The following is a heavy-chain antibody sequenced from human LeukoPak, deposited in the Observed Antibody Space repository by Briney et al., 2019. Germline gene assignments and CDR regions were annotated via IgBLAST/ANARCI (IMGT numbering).Heavy chain of an antibody. V-gene: IGHV5-51*01. CDR2: IYPGDSDT. CDR3: ARQSQYSSSWYRKDFDY. Sequence: GESLKISCKGSGYSFTSYWIGWVRKMPGKGLEWMGIIYPGDSDTRYSPSFQGQVTISADKSISTACLQWSSLKASDTAMYYCARQSQYSSSWYRKDFDYWGQGTLVTVSS. D-gene: IGHD6-13*01. J-gene: IGHJ4*02. CDR1: GYSFTSYW.